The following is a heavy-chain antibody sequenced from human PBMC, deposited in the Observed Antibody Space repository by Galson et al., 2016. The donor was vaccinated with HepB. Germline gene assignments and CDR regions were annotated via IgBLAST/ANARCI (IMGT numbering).Heavy chain of an antibody. Sequence: SVKVSCKASGYTFTNYYMHWVRRAPGQGLEWMGIMFPSGGTTNYAQNFQGRVSMTRDTSTTTDYMELSSLRSEDTAVYYCARGNGSGSYGVFDYWGQGTLVTVSS. V-gene: IGHV1-46*01. D-gene: IGHD3-10*01. CDR2: MFPSGGTT. J-gene: IGHJ4*02. CDR1: GYTFTNYY. CDR3: ARGNGSGSYGVFDY.